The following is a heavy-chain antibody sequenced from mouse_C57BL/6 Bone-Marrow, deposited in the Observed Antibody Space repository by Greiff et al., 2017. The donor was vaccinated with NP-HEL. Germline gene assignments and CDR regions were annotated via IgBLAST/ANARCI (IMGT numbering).Heavy chain of an antibody. J-gene: IGHJ4*01. D-gene: IGHD1-1*01. Sequence: VQLQQSGPGLVQPSQRLSITCTVSGFSLTSYGVHWVRQSPEKGLEWLGVIWSGGSTDYNAAFISRLSISKDNSKSQVFFKMNSLQADDTAIYYCARTRYYGSSLYYYAMDYWGQGTSVTVSS. CDR2: IWSGGST. CDR1: GFSLTSYG. V-gene: IGHV2-2*01. CDR3: ARTRYYGSSLYYYAMDY.